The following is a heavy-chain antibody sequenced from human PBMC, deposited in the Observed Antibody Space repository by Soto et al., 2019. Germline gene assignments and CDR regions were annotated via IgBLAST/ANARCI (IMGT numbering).Heavy chain of an antibody. J-gene: IGHJ5*02. CDR1: GGSVSRGCYY. V-gene: IGHV4-31*03. D-gene: IGHD3-10*01. Sequence: TLSLPCTVSGGSVSRGCYYWSWIRQHPGKGLEWIGYIYYSGSTYYNPSLKSRVTRSLDTSKNQFALKLISVTAADTALYYCARFYYGSGSYYKEGSNWFDPWGQGTRVTVPQ. CDR2: IYYSGST. CDR3: ARFYYGSGSYYKEGSNWFDP.